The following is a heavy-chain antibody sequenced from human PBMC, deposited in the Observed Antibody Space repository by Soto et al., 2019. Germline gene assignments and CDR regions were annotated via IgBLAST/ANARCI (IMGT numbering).Heavy chain of an antibody. CDR1: GGSISSYY. CDR3: GRKRNFGSGAAP. Sequence: PSETLSLTCTVSGGSISSYYWSWIRQPPGKGLEWIGYIYYSGSTNYNPSLKSRVTISVDTSKNQFSLKLSPVTAADTAVYYCGRKRNFGSGAAPGGKGTLVPVS. CDR2: IYYSGST. J-gene: IGHJ5*02. V-gene: IGHV4-59*01. D-gene: IGHD3-9*01.